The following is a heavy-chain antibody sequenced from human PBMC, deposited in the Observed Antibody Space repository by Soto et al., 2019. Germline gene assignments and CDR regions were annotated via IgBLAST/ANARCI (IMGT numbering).Heavy chain of an antibody. Sequence: SETLSLTCAVSGGSISSYYWSWIRQPAGKGLEWIGRIYTSGSTNYNPSLKSRVTMSVDTSKNQFSLKLSSVTAADTGVYYCARVLPYYYDSSGYYSTHWFDPWRQGTLVTVSS. J-gene: IGHJ5*02. CDR3: ARVLPYYYDSSGYYSTHWFDP. V-gene: IGHV4-4*07. CDR2: IYTSGST. CDR1: GGSISSYY. D-gene: IGHD3-22*01.